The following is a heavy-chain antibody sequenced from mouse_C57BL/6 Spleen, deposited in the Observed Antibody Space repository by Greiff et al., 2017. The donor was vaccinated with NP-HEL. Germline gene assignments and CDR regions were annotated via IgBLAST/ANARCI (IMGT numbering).Heavy chain of an antibody. Sequence: VMLVESGPGLVQPSQSLSITCTVSGFSLTSYGVHWVRQSPGKGLEWLGVIWSGGSTDYNAAFISRLSISKDNSKSQVFFKMNSLQADDTAIYYCARKGYDDGGYYAMDYWGQGTSVTVSS. CDR2: IWSGGST. J-gene: IGHJ4*01. V-gene: IGHV2-2*01. D-gene: IGHD2-2*01. CDR3: ARKGYDDGGYYAMDY. CDR1: GFSLTSYG.